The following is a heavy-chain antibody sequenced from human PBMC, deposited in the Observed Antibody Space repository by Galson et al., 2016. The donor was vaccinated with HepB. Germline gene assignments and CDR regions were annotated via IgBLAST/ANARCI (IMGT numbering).Heavy chain of an antibody. J-gene: IGHJ4*02. CDR1: GDSISSYKYY. CDR3: AREGGLRYFDY. D-gene: IGHD3-10*01. V-gene: IGHV4-39*02. CDR2: IFYTGSP. Sequence: TLSLTCTVSGDSISSYKYYWGWIRQPPGKGLEWIASIFYTGSPYYNPSLKSRVTISVDTSKNMLSLQMNSLRPEDTALYYCAREGGLRYFDYWGQGTLVTVSS.